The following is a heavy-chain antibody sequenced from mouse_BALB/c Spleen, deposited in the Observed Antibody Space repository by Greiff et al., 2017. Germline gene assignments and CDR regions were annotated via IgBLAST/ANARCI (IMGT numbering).Heavy chain of an antibody. CDR3: ARFRYDCYLDAMDY. CDR2: IWAGGST. V-gene: IGHV2-9*02. D-gene: IGHD2-3*01. J-gene: IGHJ4*01. CDR1: GFSLTSYG. Sequence: QVQLQQSGPGLVAPSQSLSITCTVSGFSLTSYGVHWVRQPPGKGLEWLGVIWAGGSTNYNSALMSRLSISKDNSKSQVFLKMNSLQTDDTAMYYCARFRYDCYLDAMDYWGQGTSVTVSS.